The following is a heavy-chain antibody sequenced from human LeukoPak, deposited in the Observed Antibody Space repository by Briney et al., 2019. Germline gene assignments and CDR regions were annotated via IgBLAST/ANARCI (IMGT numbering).Heavy chain of an antibody. CDR1: GFTFSTYW. CDR2: ISTDGTTT. V-gene: IGHV3-74*01. CDR3: ARSDYYDRRGYYYGS. J-gene: IGHJ4*02. D-gene: IGHD3-22*01. Sequence: PGGSLRLSCAASGFTFSTYWMHWVRQAPGKGLVWVSRISTDGTTTTYADSVKGRFTISRDNAKNTLYLQMNSLRAEDTAVYYCARSDYYDRRGYYYGSWGQGTLVTVSS.